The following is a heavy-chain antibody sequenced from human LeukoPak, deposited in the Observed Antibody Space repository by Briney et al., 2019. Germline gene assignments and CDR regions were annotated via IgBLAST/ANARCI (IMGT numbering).Heavy chain of an antibody. CDR3: AREGGGYSYGYADDGY. D-gene: IGHD5-18*01. CDR1: GYTFTSYY. CDR2: INPSGGST. Sequence: ASVNVSCKASGYTFTSYYMHWVRQAPGQGLEWMGIINPSGGSTSYAQKFQGRVTMTRDTSTSTVYMELSSLRSEDTAVYYCAREGGGYSYGYADDGYWGQGTLVTVSS. J-gene: IGHJ4*02. V-gene: IGHV1-46*01.